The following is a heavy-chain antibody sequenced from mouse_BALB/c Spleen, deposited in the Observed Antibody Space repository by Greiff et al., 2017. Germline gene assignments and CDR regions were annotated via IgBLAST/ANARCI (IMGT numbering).Heavy chain of an antibody. V-gene: IGHV14-4*02. CDR3: NAYAMDY. Sequence: VQLQQSGAELVRSGASVKLSCTASGFNIKVYYMHWVKQRPEQGLEWIGWIDPENGDTEYAPKFQGKATMTADTSSNTAYLQLSSLTSEDTAVYYCNAYAMDYWGQGTSVTVSS. CDR2: IDPENGDT. CDR1: GFNIKVYY. J-gene: IGHJ4*01.